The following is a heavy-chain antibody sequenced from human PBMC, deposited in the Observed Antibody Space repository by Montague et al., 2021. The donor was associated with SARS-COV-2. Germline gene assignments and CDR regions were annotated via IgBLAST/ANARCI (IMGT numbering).Heavy chain of an antibody. J-gene: IGHJ3*02. CDR1: GGAIRRYY. Sequence: SETLSLTCTVSGGAIRRYYSSGNPPPPGKRLECIGYIYYRGNNNYNPSXKSRVTISVDTSKNQFSLKLSSVTAADTAVYYCARGSGWMGNAFDIWGQGTMVTVAS. V-gene: IGHV4-59*01. CDR2: IYYRGNN. D-gene: IGHD6-19*01. CDR3: ARGSGWMGNAFDI.